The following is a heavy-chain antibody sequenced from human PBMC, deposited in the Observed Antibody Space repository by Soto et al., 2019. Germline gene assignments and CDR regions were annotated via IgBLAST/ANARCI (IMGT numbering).Heavy chain of an antibody. CDR1: GFTFSSYA. Sequence: GGSLRLSCAASGFTFSSYAMSWVRQAPGKGLEWVSAISGSGGSTYYADSVKGRFTISRDNSKNTLYLQMNSLRAEDTAVYYCAKAPASITGGQPPPPTVDYWGQGTLVTVSS. J-gene: IGHJ4*02. CDR3: AKAPASITGGQPPPPTVDY. CDR2: ISGSGGST. D-gene: IGHD3-16*01. V-gene: IGHV3-23*01.